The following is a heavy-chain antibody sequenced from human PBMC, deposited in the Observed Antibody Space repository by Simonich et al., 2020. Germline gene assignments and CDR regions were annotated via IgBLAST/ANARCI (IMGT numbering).Heavy chain of an antibody. Sequence: QVQLVQSGAEVKKPGASVKVSCKASGYTFTGYYMNWVRQAPGKGLEWMGWINPKGGGTNYAQKVQGRVTMTRDTSSSTAYMELSRLRSDDTAGYYCARVRFEAFDIWGQGTMVTVSS. CDR1: GYTFTGYY. V-gene: IGHV1-2*02. J-gene: IGHJ3*02. CDR2: INPKGGGT. CDR3: ARVRFEAFDI.